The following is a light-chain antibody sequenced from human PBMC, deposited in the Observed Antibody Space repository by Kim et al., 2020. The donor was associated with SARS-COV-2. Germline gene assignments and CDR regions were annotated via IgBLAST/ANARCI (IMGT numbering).Light chain of an antibody. CDR3: MQSLEPPII. Sequence: PASISCRSSRSLLYSDGTTFLNWFLQKPGQPPQLLIYEVSIRFSGVPDRFTGSGSGTDFTLKISRVEAEDVGIYYCMQSLEPPIIFGQGTRLEIK. J-gene: IGKJ5*01. CDR1: RSLLYSDGTTF. CDR2: EVS. V-gene: IGKV2D-29*01.